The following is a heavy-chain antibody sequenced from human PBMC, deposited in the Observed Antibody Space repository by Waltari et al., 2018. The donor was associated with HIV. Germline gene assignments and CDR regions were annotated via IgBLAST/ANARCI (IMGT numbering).Heavy chain of an antibody. V-gene: IGHV4-34*01. D-gene: IGHD2-2*01. CDR1: GGSFSGYY. CDR3: ARGRVVVPAAPPNYYYGMDV. Sequence: QVQLQQWGAGLLKPSETLSLTCAVYGGSFSGYYWSWIRQPPGKGLEWIGEINHSGSTNYNPSLKSRGTISVDTSKNQFSLKLSSVTAADTAVYYCARGRVVVPAAPPNYYYGMDVWGQGTTVTVSS. J-gene: IGHJ6*02. CDR2: INHSGST.